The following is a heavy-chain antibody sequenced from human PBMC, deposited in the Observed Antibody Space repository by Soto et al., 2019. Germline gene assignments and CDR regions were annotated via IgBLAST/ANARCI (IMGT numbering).Heavy chain of an antibody. D-gene: IGHD3-3*02. J-gene: IGHJ6*03. CDR3: ARLAPAEYAPTVSFLEWFPYYYYYMDV. Sequence: SETLSLTCTVSGGSISSSSYYWGWIRQPPGKGLEWIGSIYYSGSTYYNPSLKSRVTISVDTSKNQFSLKLSSVTAADTAVYYCARLAPAEYAPTVSFLEWFPYYYYYMDVWGKGTTVTVSS. CDR2: IYYSGST. V-gene: IGHV4-39*01. CDR1: GGSISSSSYY.